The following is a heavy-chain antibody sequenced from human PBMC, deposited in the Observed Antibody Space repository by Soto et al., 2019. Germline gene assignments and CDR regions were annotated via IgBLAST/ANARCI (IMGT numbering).Heavy chain of an antibody. CDR3: ARVGIAAAGVDYYYYGMDV. CDR2: INPNSGGT. V-gene: IGHV1-2*02. J-gene: IGHJ6*02. Sequence: ASVKVSCKASGYTFTGYYMHWVRQAPGQGLEWMGWINPNSGGTNYAQKFQGRVTMTRDTSISTGYMELSRLRSDDTAVYYCARVGIAAAGVDYYYYGMDVWGQGTTVTVSS. D-gene: IGHD6-13*01. CDR1: GYTFTGYY.